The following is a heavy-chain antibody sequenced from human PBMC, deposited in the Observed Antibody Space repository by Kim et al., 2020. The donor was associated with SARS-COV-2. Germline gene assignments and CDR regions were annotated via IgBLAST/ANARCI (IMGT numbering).Heavy chain of an antibody. CDR1: GGSFSGYY. CDR2: INHSGST. CDR3: ARGSLIWSGYLYWFDP. D-gene: IGHD3-3*01. V-gene: IGHV4-34*01. J-gene: IGHJ5*02. Sequence: SETLSLTCAVYGGSFSGYYWSWIRQPPGKGLEWIGEINHSGSTNYNPSLKSRVTISVDTSKNQFSLKLSSVTAADTAVYYCARGSLIWSGYLYWFDPWGQGTLVTVSS.